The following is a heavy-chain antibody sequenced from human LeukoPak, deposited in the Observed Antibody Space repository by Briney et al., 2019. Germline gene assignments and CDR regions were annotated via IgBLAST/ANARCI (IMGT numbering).Heavy chain of an antibody. CDR1: DGSITNYY. Sequence: SETLSLTCAVSDGSITNYYWNWIRQPPGKGLEWIGFIYDSGSTNYNPSLKSRVTISVDTSKNQFSLKLSSVTAADTAVYYCARQMDYYGSGRYYGIGYWGQGTLVTVSS. V-gene: IGHV4-59*01. D-gene: IGHD3-10*01. CDR2: IYDSGST. J-gene: IGHJ4*02. CDR3: ARQMDYYGSGRYYGIGY.